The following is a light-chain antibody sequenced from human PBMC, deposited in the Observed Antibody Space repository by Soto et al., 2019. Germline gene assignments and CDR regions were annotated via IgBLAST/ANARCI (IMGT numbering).Light chain of an antibody. CDR2: DVT. CDR3: SSYQSISTVI. V-gene: IGLV2-14*01. Sequence: QSVLTQPASVSGSPGQSITISCTGTSSDIGGYNYVSWYQQHPGKAPKLMIYDVTSRPSGVSNRFSGSKSGNTASLTISGLQAEDEADYFCSSYQSISTVIFGGGTKVTVL. CDR1: SSDIGGYNY. J-gene: IGLJ2*01.